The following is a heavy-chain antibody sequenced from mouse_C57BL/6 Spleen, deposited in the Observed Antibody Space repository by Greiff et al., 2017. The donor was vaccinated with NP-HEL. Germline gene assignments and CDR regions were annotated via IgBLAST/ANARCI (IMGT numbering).Heavy chain of an antibody. D-gene: IGHD4-1*01. CDR3: ARGELTGSWFAY. CDR1: GYTFTDYY. Sequence: VQLKESGPVLVKPGASVKMSCKASGYTFTDYYMNWVKQSHGKSLEWIGVINPYNGGTSYNQKFKGKATLTVDKSSSTAYMELNSLTSEDSAVYYCARGELTGSWFAYWGQGTLVTVSA. J-gene: IGHJ3*01. CDR2: INPYNGGT. V-gene: IGHV1-19*01.